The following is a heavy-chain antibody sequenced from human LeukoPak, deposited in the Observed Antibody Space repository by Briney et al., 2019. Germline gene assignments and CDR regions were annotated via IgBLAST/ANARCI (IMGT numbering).Heavy chain of an antibody. J-gene: IGHJ4*02. Sequence: GGSLRLSCAASGFTFSRSAMTWVRETPGKGLDWVSSISSSGNTYYAVSVKGRFTISRDNSKNMLYLQMNSLRAEDTAVYYCVKGRISEDGLDFWGRGTLVTVSS. CDR2: ISSSGNT. V-gene: IGHV3-23*01. D-gene: IGHD6-13*01. CDR3: VKGRISEDGLDF. CDR1: GFTFSRSA.